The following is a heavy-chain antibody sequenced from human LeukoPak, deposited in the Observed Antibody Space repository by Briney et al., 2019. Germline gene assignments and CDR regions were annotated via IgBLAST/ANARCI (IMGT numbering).Heavy chain of an antibody. CDR3: AKLRYSSSLDYFDY. V-gene: IGHV3-23*01. D-gene: IGHD6-13*01. CDR1: GFTFSSYA. CDR2: ISGSGGST. J-gene: IGHJ4*02. Sequence: PWGSLRLSCAASGFTFSSYAMSWVRQAPGKGLEWASAISGSGGSTYYADSVKGRFTISRDNSKNTLYLQMNSLRAEDTAVYYCAKLRYSSSLDYFDYWGQGTLVTVSS.